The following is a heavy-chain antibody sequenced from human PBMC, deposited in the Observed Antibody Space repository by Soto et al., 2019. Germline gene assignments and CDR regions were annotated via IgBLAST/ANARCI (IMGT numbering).Heavy chain of an antibody. CDR3: ARAGGEYSLTWFDY. J-gene: IGHJ4*02. Sequence: PSETLSLTCTVSGASISNYYWSWIRQPPGKGLEWIGYIYYSGSTSYKPSLKSRVTMSLDTSKKQFSLKLSSVTAADAAVYYCARAGGEYSLTWFDYWGQGALVT. V-gene: IGHV4-59*01. D-gene: IGHD5-12*01. CDR1: GASISNYY. CDR2: IYYSGST.